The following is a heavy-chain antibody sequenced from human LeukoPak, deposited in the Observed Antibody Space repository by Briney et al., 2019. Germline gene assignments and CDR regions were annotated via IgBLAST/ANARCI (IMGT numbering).Heavy chain of an antibody. CDR3: GRAFPPLRTSSAGDL. CDR2: ISGLSSYT. CDR1: GFTFSDYD. V-gene: IGHV3-21*01. J-gene: IGHJ4*02. D-gene: IGHD3-16*01. Sequence: PGGSLRLSCSASGFTFSDYDMNWVRQAPGKGLEWVSSISGLSSYTYYGESVKGRSSISRDNAKNSLYLQMNSLGAEDTATYYCGRAFPPLRTSSAGDLWGQGILVTVSS.